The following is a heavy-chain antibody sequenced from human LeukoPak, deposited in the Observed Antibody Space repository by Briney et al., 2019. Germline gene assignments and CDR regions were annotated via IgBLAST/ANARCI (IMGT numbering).Heavy chain of an antibody. CDR2: ISSGGNT. CDR3: ARRAGEYSHPYDY. Sequence: GGSLRLSCKVSGFTLSSNFWSWVRQAPGKGLEWVSFISSGGNTDHSDSVKGRFTISRDNSKNTLYLQMNSLRAEDTAIYDCARRAGEYSHPYDYWGQGTLATVSS. J-gene: IGHJ4*02. CDR1: GFTLSSNF. D-gene: IGHD2-15*01. V-gene: IGHV3-53*01.